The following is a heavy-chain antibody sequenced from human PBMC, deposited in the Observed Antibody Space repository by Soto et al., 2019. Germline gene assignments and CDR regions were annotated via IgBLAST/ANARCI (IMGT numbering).Heavy chain of an antibody. V-gene: IGHV4-61*01. CDR2: IYYSGSI. CDR1: GGSVSSGSYY. CDR3: ARDWAMIVGWVDAFDI. Sequence: QVQLQESGPGLVKPSETLSLTCTVSGGSVSSGSYYWSWIRQPPGKGLEWIGYIYYSGSINYNPSLKSRVTISVDTSKNQFSLKLSSVTAADTAVYYCARDWAMIVGWVDAFDIWGQGTMVTVSS. J-gene: IGHJ3*02. D-gene: IGHD3-22*01.